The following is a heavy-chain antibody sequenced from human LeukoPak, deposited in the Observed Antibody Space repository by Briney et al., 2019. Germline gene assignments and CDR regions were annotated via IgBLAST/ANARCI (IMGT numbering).Heavy chain of an antibody. CDR3: ARICSGGSCYFPSI. D-gene: IGHD2-15*01. J-gene: IGHJ3*02. CDR1: GFTFRSYG. Sequence: GGSLRLSCAASGFTFRSYGMHWVRQAPGKGLQWVALISYDGSNKYYADPVKGRFTISRDNSRNTLYLQMNSLKSEDTAVYYCARICSGGSCYFPSIWGQGTMVTVSS. CDR2: ISYDGSNK. V-gene: IGHV3-30*19.